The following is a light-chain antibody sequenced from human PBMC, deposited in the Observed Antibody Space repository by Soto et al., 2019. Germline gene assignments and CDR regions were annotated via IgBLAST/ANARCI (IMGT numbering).Light chain of an antibody. CDR3: QQYNSYSGT. V-gene: IGKV1-5*01. J-gene: IGKJ1*01. CDR2: DAS. CDR1: QSISSW. Sequence: IQITQSPSTPSASVGDRVTITCRASQSISSWLAWYQQKPGKAPKLLIYDASSLESGVPSRFSGSGSGTEFTLTISSLQPDDFATYYCQQYNSYSGTFGPGTQVDI.